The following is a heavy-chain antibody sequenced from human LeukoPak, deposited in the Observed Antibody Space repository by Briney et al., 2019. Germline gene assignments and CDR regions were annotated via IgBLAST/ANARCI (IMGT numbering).Heavy chain of an antibody. V-gene: IGHV3-11*01. J-gene: IGHJ4*02. CDR3: ASGSSSVGY. Sequence: GGSLRLSCAASGFIFSDYYMSWIRQTPGKGLEWISYISYSYSDIYYADSVRGRFTISRDNAKNSLYLQMNNLRAEDTAVYYCASGSSSVGYWGQGTRVTVSS. CDR2: ISYSYSDI. CDR1: GFIFSDYY. D-gene: IGHD6-6*01.